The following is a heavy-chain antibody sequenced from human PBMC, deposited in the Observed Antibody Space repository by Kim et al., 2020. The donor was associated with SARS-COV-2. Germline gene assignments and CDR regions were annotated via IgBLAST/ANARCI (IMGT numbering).Heavy chain of an antibody. J-gene: IGHJ4*02. CDR3: ARQSDYYDSSGYYYGGGFFDD. Sequence: SETLSLTCTVSGGSISSSSYYWGWIRQPPGKGLEWIGSIYYSGSTYYNPSLKSRVTISVDTSKNQFSLKLSSVTAADTAVYYCARQSDYYDSSGYYYGGGFFDDWGQGTLVTVSS. CDR2: IYYSGST. D-gene: IGHD3-22*01. CDR1: GGSISSSSYY. V-gene: IGHV4-39*01.